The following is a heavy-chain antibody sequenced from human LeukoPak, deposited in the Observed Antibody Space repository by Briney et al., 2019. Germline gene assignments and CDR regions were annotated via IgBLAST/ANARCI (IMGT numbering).Heavy chain of an antibody. J-gene: IGHJ3*02. Sequence: GGSLRLSCAASGFTFSSYAMSWVRQPPGKGLVLVSRIDSDGSSTNYADSVKGRFTISRDNAKNTLYLQMNSLRAEDTAVYYCARAGYYGAFDIWGLGTMVTVSS. CDR2: IDSDGSST. V-gene: IGHV3-74*01. CDR3: ARAGYYGAFDI. D-gene: IGHD3-3*01. CDR1: GFTFSSYA.